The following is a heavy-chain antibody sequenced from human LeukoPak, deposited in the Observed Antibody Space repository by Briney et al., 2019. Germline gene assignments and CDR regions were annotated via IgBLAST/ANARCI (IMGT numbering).Heavy chain of an antibody. CDR2: IYTSGST. J-gene: IGHJ4*02. CDR3: ARVTVGVRGLHFDY. Sequence: SETLSLTCTVSGGSISSGSYYWSWIRQPAGKGLEWIGRIYTSGSTDYNPSLRSRVTISVDTSKNQFSLNLSSVTAADTALYYCARVTVGVRGLHFDYWGQGTLVTVSS. V-gene: IGHV4-61*02. CDR1: GGSISSGSYY. D-gene: IGHD3-10*01.